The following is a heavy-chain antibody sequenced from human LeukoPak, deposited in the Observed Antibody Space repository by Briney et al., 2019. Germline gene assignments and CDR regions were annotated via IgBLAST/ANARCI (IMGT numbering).Heavy chain of an antibody. D-gene: IGHD3-16*02. V-gene: IGHV3-7*01. J-gene: IGHJ4*02. Sequence: GGSLRLSCAASGFTFSSYWMSWVRQAPGKGLEWVANIKQDGSEKYYVDSVKGRFTISRDNAKNSLYLQMNSLRAEDTAVYYCARVMITFGGVIVLFDYWGQETLVTVSS. CDR3: ARVMITFGGVIVLFDY. CDR2: IKQDGSEK. CDR1: GFTFSSYW.